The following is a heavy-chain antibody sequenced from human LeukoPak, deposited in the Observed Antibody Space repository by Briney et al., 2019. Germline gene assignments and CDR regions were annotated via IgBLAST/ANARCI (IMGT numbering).Heavy chain of an antibody. CDR1: GYSFSNYW. CDR2: ILPANSET. Sequence: GESLKISCKGSGYSFSNYWIGWVRQMPGKGLEWVWIILPANSETRYSPSFQGQVTMSADKSISTAYLQWSSLKAADTAMYYCARQYYDILTDPNYFDSWGQGTLVTVSS. V-gene: IGHV5-51*01. D-gene: IGHD3-9*01. CDR3: ARQYYDILTDPNYFDS. J-gene: IGHJ4*02.